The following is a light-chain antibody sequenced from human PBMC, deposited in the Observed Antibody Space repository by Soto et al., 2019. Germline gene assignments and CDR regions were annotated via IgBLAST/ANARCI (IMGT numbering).Light chain of an antibody. J-gene: IGKJ4*01. CDR3: QHRSNWPLT. V-gene: IGKV3-11*01. Sequence: EIVMTQSPATVSLSPGERATLSSRASQSVSRYLAWYQQKPGQAPRLLIYDASNRATGIPARFSGSGSGTDFTLTISSLEPEDFAVYYCQHRSNWPLTFGGGTKVDIK. CDR1: QSVSRY. CDR2: DAS.